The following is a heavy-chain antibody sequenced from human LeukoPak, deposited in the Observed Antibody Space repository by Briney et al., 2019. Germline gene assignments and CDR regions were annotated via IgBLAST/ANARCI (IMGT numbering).Heavy chain of an antibody. J-gene: IGHJ4*02. CDR1: GYSFTNYW. Sequence: GESLKIPGKGSGYSFTNYWIAWARQMPGKGWEGMGTIYPGASDPRYSTSFKGTVTISHDKATSTAYVEWKSLKAPETAVYYCARPGSIREFDYWGQGTLVTVSS. CDR3: ARPGSIREFDY. V-gene: IGHV5-51*01. CDR2: IYPGASDP. D-gene: IGHD2-2*02.